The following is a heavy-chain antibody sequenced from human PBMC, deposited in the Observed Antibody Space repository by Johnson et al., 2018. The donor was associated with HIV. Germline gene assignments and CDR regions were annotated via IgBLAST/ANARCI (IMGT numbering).Heavy chain of an antibody. CDR2: ISGSGGST. CDR3: ARAPEVRGIDAFDI. CDR1: GFTFDDYG. D-gene: IGHD3-10*01. Sequence: VQLVESGGGLVKPGGSLRLSCAASGFTFDDYGMSWVRQAPGKGLEWVSGISGSGGSTYYADSVKGRFTISRDNSKNTLYLQMNSLRAEDTAVYYCARAPEVRGIDAFDIWGQGTVVTVSS. J-gene: IGHJ3*02. V-gene: IGHV3-23*04.